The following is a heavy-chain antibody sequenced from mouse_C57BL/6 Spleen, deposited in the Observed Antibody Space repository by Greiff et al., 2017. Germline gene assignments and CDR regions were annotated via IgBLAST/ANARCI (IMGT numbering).Heavy chain of an antibody. V-gene: IGHV3-6*01. D-gene: IGHD2-5*01. CDR2: ISYDGSN. J-gene: IGHJ3*01. CDR3: ATGGYYSNYGFAY. CDR1: GYSITSGYY. Sequence: EVQRVESGPGLVKPSQSLSLTCSVTGYSITSGYYWNWIRQFPGNKLEWMGYISYDGSNNYNPSLKNRISITRDTSKNQFFLKLNSVTTEDTATYYCATGGYYSNYGFAYWGQGTLVTVSA.